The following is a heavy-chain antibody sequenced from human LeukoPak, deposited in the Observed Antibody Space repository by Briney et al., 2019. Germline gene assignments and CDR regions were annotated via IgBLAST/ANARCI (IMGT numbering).Heavy chain of an antibody. V-gene: IGHV4-59*11. Sequence: SETLSLTCTVSGRSISSHYWSWIRQPPGKGLEWIGYIYYSGSSKYNPSLKSRVTISVDTSKNQFSLKLSSVTAADTAVYYCARLYDSSGYTNWLDPWGQGTLVTVSS. CDR3: ARLYDSSGYTNWLDP. CDR1: GRSISSHY. J-gene: IGHJ5*02. D-gene: IGHD3-22*01. CDR2: IYYSGSS.